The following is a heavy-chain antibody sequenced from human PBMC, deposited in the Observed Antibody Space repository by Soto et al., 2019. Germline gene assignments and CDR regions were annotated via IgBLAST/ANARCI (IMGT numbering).Heavy chain of an antibody. CDR1: GGSISSSSYY. Sequence: PSETLSLTCTVSGGSISSSSYYWGWIRQPPGKGLEWIGSIYYSGSTYYNPSLKSRVTISVDTSKNQFSLKLSSVTAADTAVYYCARCYCSGGSCYEGNNWFEPWGQRTLVTVSS. CDR3: ARCYCSGGSCYEGNNWFEP. CDR2: IYYSGST. J-gene: IGHJ5*02. D-gene: IGHD2-15*01. V-gene: IGHV4-39*01.